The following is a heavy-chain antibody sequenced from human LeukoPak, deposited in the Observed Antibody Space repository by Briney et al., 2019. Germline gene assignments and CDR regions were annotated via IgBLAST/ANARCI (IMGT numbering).Heavy chain of an antibody. J-gene: IGHJ3*02. CDR3: ARVKPNYYDSSAYGTFDI. V-gene: IGHV1-46*01. Sequence: ASVKVSCTASGYTFTSYYMHWVRQAPGQGLEWMGIINPSGGSTSYAQKFQGRVTMTRDTSTSTVYMELSSLRSEDTAVYYCARVKPNYYDSSAYGTFDIWGQGTMVTVSS. D-gene: IGHD3-22*01. CDR1: GYTFTSYY. CDR2: INPSGGST.